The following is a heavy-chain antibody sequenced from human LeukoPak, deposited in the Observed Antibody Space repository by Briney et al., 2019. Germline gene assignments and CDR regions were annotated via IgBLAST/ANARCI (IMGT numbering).Heavy chain of an antibody. CDR3: ARDGMRAHSSSWIHDRASGNYNWFDP. Sequence: ASVKVSCKASGGTFNSYAISWVRQAPGQGLEWMGWISAYNGNTNYAQKLQGRVTMTTDTSTSTAYMELRSLRSDDTAVYYCARDGMRAHSSSWIHDRASGNYNWFDPWGQGTLVTVSS. D-gene: IGHD6-13*01. CDR2: ISAYNGNT. J-gene: IGHJ5*02. V-gene: IGHV1-18*01. CDR1: GGTFNSYA.